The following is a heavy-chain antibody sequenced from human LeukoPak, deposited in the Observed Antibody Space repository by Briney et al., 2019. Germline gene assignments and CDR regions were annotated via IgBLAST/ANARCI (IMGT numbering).Heavy chain of an antibody. CDR1: GYIFTSYW. J-gene: IGHJ4*02. V-gene: IGHV5-10-1*01. D-gene: IGHD6-6*01. CDR3: ARRGRSSSNFDF. CDR2: IDPTDSYT. Sequence: GESLKISCKGSGYIFTSYWITWVRQMPGEGLEWMGMIDPTDSYTNYSPSFQGHATISTDKSISTAYLQWSSLKASDTAIYYCARRGRSSSNFDFWGQGTLVTVSS.